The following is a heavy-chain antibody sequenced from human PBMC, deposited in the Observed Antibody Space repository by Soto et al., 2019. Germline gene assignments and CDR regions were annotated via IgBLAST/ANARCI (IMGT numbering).Heavy chain of an antibody. CDR3: AKSFNSYQLQFEFDP. J-gene: IGHJ5*02. V-gene: IGHV3-23*01. Sequence: GGSLRLSCAASGFTFSSYAMSWVRQAPGKGLEWVSAISGSGGSTYYADSVKGRFTISRDNSKNTLYLQMNSLRAEDTAVYYCAKSFNSYQLQFEFDPWGQGTLVTVSS. D-gene: IGHD2-2*01. CDR2: ISGSGGST. CDR1: GFTFSSYA.